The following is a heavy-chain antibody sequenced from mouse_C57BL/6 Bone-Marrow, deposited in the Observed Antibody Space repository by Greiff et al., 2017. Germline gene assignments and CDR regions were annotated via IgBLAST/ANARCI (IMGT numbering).Heavy chain of an antibody. J-gene: IGHJ2*01. CDR1: GYAFSSSW. CDR3: ARFGVLRSYFDY. CDR2: IYPGDGDT. Sequence: QVQLKESGPELVKPGASVKISCKASGYAFSSSWMNWVKQRPGKGLEWIGRIYPGDGDTNYNGKFKGKATLTADKSSSTAYMQLSSLTSEDSAVYFCARFGVLRSYFDYWGQGTTLTVSS. D-gene: IGHD1-1*01. V-gene: IGHV1-82*01.